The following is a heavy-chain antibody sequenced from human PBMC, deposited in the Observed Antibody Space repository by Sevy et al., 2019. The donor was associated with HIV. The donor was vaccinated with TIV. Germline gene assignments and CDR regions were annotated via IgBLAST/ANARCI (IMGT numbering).Heavy chain of an antibody. Sequence: GESLKISCKGSGYSFTSYWIGWVRQMPGKGLEWMGIIYPGDSDTRYSPSFQGQVTISAAKSISTAYLQWSSLKASDTARDYCARHYDFWSGSPGVYYGMDVWGQGTTVTVSS. CDR2: IYPGDSDT. CDR3: ARHYDFWSGSPGVYYGMDV. J-gene: IGHJ6*02. CDR1: GYSFTSYW. D-gene: IGHD3-3*01. V-gene: IGHV5-51*01.